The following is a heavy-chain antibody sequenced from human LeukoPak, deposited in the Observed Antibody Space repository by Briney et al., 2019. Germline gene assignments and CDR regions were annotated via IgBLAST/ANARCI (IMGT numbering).Heavy chain of an antibody. CDR2: LNPSSGIT. V-gene: IGHV1-46*01. CDR1: GYTFTNYY. J-gene: IGHJ4*02. CDR3: ARGVMTTRLGKYFDF. D-gene: IGHD4-11*01. Sequence: GASVNVSCKTSGYTFTNYYVHWMRQAPGQGPEWMGILNPSSGITKYAQKLQGRVTLTRDTSTSTVYMELSSLTSDDTAMYYCARGVMTTRLGKYFDFWGQGTLVTVSS.